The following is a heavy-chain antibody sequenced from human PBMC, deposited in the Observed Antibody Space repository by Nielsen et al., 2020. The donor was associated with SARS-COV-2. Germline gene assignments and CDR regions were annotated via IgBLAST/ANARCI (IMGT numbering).Heavy chain of an antibody. V-gene: IGHV1-24*01. CDR1: GYTLTELS. CDR2: FDPEDGET. Sequence: ASVKVSCKVSGYTLTELSMHWVQQAPGKGLEWMGGFDPEDGETIYAQKFQGRVTMTEDTSTDTAYMELSSLRSEDTAVYYCARAAGNYYGSGSYYNGAMDVWGQGTTVTV. D-gene: IGHD3-10*01. CDR3: ARAAGNYYGSGSYYNGAMDV. J-gene: IGHJ6*02.